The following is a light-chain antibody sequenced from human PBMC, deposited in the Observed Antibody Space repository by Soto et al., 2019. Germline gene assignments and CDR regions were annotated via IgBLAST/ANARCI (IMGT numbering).Light chain of an antibody. Sequence: EIVLTQSPGTLSLSPGERATLSCRASQSVSSSFLAWYQQKPGQAPRLLIYDASNRATGIPDRFSGSGSGTDFTLTISRLEPEDFAVYYCQQYGRSLTFGGGTKVEIK. CDR1: QSVSSSF. V-gene: IGKV3-20*01. CDR3: QQYGRSLT. J-gene: IGKJ4*01. CDR2: DAS.